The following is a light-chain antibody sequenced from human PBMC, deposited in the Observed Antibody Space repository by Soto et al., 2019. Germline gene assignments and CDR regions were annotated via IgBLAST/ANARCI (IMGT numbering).Light chain of an antibody. V-gene: IGLV2-8*01. CDR2: EVS. Sequence: QSVLTQPPSASGSPGQSVTISCTGTSSDVGAYNYLSWYQQHPGKALKLMIYEVSKRPSGVPDRLSGSKSGNTASLTVSGLQAEDKADYYCSSYAGSNNYVFRTGTKVTVL. CDR1: SSDVGAYNY. J-gene: IGLJ1*01. CDR3: SSYAGSNNYV.